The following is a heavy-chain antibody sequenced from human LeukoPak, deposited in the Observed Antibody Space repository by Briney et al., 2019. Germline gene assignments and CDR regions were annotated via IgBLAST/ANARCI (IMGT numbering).Heavy chain of an antibody. CDR3: ARGGGLDV. V-gene: IGHV3-74*01. J-gene: IGHJ6*02. CDR2: IKSDGITI. CDR1: GFTFSNYM. D-gene: IGHD3-16*01. Sequence: GGSLRLSCAASGFTFSNYMMHWVRQAPGKGLVWVSRIKSDGITITYADSVKGRFTISRDNAKNTLYLQMSNLRAEDTAVYFCARGGGLDVWGQGATVTVSS.